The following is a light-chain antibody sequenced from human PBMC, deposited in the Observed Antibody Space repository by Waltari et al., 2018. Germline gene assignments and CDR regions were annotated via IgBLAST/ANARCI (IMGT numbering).Light chain of an antibody. J-gene: IGKJ2*01. CDR1: QGISSW. Sequence: DIQMTQSPSTLSASVGDRVTITRRASQGISSWLAWYQQKPGKAPKLLIYKASSLESGVPSRFSGSGSGTEFTLTISSLQPDDFATYYCQQYNSYPYTFGQGTKLEIK. CDR3: QQYNSYPYT. V-gene: IGKV1-5*03. CDR2: KAS.